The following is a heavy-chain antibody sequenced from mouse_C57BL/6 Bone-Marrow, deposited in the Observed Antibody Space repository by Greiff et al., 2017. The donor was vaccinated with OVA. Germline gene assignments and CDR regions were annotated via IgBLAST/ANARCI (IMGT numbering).Heavy chain of an antibody. Sequence: VQLQQPGAELVKPGASVKMSCRASGYTFTNNWITWVRQRPGQGLEWIGDVFPGSGGSNNNEKFKRRATLTVDTSSSTAYMQLSSLTSEDSAVYYGARDYGSSGGALNYWGQGASVTVS. J-gene: IGHJ4*01. CDR1: GYTFTNNW. CDR3: ARDYGSSGGALNY. D-gene: IGHD1-1*01. V-gene: IGHV1-55*01. CDR2: VFPGSGGS.